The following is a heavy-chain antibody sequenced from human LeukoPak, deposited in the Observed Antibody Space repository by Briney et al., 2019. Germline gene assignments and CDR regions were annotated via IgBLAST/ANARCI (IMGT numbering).Heavy chain of an antibody. CDR3: ARDPLEIYSGYDKSRDDAFDI. D-gene: IGHD5-12*01. CDR2: ISGSGGST. Sequence: TGGSLRLSCAASGFTFSSYAMSWVRQAPGKGLEWVSAISGSGGSTYYADSVKGRFTISRDNCKNSVYVQMNSLRAEDTAVYYCARDPLEIYSGYDKSRDDAFDIWGQGTMVTVSS. J-gene: IGHJ3*02. CDR1: GFTFSSYA. V-gene: IGHV3-23*01.